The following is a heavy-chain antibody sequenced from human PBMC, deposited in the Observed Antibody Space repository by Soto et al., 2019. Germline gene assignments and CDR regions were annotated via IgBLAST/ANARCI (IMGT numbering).Heavy chain of an antibody. CDR1: GYTFTGYY. D-gene: IGHD3-22*01. V-gene: IGHV1-2*04. CDR3: ARDRDYDSSGYYWGDYYYSGMDV. Sequence: QVQLVQSGAEVKKPGASVKVSCKASGYTFTGYYMHWVRQAPGQGLEWMGWINPNSGGTNYAQKFQGWVTMTRDTFISTAYMELSRLRSDDTAVYYCARDRDYDSSGYYWGDYYYSGMDVWGQGTTVTVSS. J-gene: IGHJ6*02. CDR2: INPNSGGT.